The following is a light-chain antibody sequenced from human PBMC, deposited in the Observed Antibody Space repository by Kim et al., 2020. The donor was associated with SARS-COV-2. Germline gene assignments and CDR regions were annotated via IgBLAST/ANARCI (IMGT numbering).Light chain of an antibody. CDR3: NSRDSSGNHLV. Sequence: ALGQTVRITCQGDSLRSDYASWYQQKPGQAPVLVIYGKNNRPSGILDRFSGSSSGNTASLTITGAQAEDEADYYCNSRDSSGNHLVFGGGTQMTVL. V-gene: IGLV3-19*01. J-gene: IGLJ3*02. CDR2: GKN. CDR1: SLRSDY.